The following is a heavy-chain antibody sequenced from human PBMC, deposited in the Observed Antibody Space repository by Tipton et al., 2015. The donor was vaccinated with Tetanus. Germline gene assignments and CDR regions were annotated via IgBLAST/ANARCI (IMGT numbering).Heavy chain of an antibody. Sequence: LSLTCTVSGGSMSSYYWSWIRQPPGKELEWIGYVYYSGTTNYNPSLKSRVTISADTSKDQFSLKVSSVTAADTAIYYCARYYTVTDTGYYFDNWGQGALVTVSS. D-gene: IGHD6-19*01. V-gene: IGHV4-59*08. CDR1: GGSMSSYY. CDR2: VYYSGTT. J-gene: IGHJ4*02. CDR3: ARYYTVTDTGYYFDN.